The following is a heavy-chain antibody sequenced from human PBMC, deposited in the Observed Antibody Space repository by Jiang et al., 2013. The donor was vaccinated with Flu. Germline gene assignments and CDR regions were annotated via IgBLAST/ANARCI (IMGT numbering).Heavy chain of an antibody. D-gene: IGHD3-10*01. CDR2: GST. J-gene: IGHJ6*03. V-gene: IGHV1-46*01. CDR3: ARNCITMVRGAPGPYYYYYMDV. Sequence: GSTSYAQKFQGRVTMTRDTSTSTVYMELSSLRSEDTAVYYCARNCITMVRGAPGPYYYYYMDVWGKGTTVTVSS.